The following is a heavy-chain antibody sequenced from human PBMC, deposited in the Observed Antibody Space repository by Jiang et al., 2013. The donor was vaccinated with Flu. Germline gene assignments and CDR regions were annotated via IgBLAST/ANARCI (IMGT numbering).Heavy chain of an antibody. CDR3: ARGGRDGPLGY. J-gene: IGHJ4*02. Sequence: VRQAPGQGLEWMGWINTNTGNPTYAQGFTGRFVFSLDTSVSTAYLQICSLKAEDTAVYYCARGGRDGPLGYWGQGTLVTVSS. CDR2: INTNTGNP. D-gene: IGHD5-24*01. V-gene: IGHV7-4-1*01.